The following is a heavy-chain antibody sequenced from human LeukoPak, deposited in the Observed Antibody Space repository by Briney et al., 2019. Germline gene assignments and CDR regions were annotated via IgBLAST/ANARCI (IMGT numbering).Heavy chain of an antibody. CDR2: IWYDGSNK. CDR1: GFTFRSYG. Sequence: GGSVSLSCAASGFTFRSYGMQGVRQATGRGVEGVAVIWYDGSNKYYAHSVKGRFTISRDNSKNTLYLQMNSLRAEDTAVYYCAKDQGRYFDWLFDYWGQGTLVTVSS. J-gene: IGHJ4*02. D-gene: IGHD3-9*01. V-gene: IGHV3-30*02. CDR3: AKDQGRYFDWLFDY.